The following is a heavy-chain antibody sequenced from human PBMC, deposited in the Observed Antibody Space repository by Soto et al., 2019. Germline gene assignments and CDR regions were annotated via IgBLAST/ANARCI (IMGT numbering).Heavy chain of an antibody. V-gene: IGHV3-23*01. CDR2: ISGSGGST. D-gene: IGHD6-13*01. CDR1: GFTFSSYA. J-gene: IGHJ4*02. Sequence: GALSLSCAASGFTFSSYAMSWVRQAPGKGLEWVSAISGSGGSTYYADSVKGRFTISRDNSKNTLYLQMNSLRAEDTAVYYCAKDLLGYSSSWYYFDYWGQGTLVTVSS. CDR3: AKDLLGYSSSWYYFDY.